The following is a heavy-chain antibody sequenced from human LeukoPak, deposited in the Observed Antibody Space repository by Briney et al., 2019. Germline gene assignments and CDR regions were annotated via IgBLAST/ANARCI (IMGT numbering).Heavy chain of an antibody. J-gene: IGHJ4*02. CDR2: ISYSGST. D-gene: IGHD6-19*01. V-gene: IGHV4-59*01. CDR1: GGSINSNY. Sequence: PSETLSLTCSVSGGSINSNYWSWIRQPPGKGLEWIGYISYSGSTNYNSSLKRRVTISLDTSKNQFSLKLTSVTAADTAVYYCARDTSSVTGTGVNSWGQGIVVTVSS. CDR3: ARDTSSVTGTGVNS.